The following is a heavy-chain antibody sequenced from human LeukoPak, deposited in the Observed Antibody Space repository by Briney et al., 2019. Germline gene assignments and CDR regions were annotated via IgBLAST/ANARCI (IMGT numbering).Heavy chain of an antibody. V-gene: IGHV4-34*01. J-gene: IGHJ4*02. Sequence: SETLSLTCAVYGGSFSAYYCRWVRQPPRKVLEWIGEINHSGSTNYNPSLKSRVNMSVDTSKNQSSLKLSSVTAADTAVYYCAREGIPGRVTTILPDWGQGTLVTVSS. CDR2: INHSGST. CDR3: AREGIPGRVTTILPD. D-gene: IGHD5-12*01. CDR1: GGSFSAYY.